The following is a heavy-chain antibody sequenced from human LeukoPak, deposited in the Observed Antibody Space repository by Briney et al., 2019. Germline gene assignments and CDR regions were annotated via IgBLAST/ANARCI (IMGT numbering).Heavy chain of an antibody. CDR1: GHSISSGGYS. V-gene: IGHV3-23*01. J-gene: IGHJ4*02. CDR2: ISGGGGTT. CDR3: AKDKSFSGYSVY. Sequence: ETLSLTCAVSGHSISSGGYSWSWVRQAPGKGLEWVSAISGGGGTTYYADSVKGRFTISRDNSKNTLYLQVNSLRAEDTAVYYCAKDKSFSGYSVYWGQGTLVTVSS. D-gene: IGHD1-26*01.